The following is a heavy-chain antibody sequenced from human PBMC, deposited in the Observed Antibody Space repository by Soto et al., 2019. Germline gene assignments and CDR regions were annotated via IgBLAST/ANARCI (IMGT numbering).Heavy chain of an antibody. V-gene: IGHV4-59*08. CDR1: GGSISSYY. J-gene: IGHJ6*03. CDR2: IYYSGST. D-gene: IGHD3-10*01. Sequence: SETLSLTCTVSGGSISSYYWSWIRQPPGKGLEWIGYIYYSGSTKYNPSLKSRFSISLDTSKNQFSLKLSSVTAADTAVYYCARCKGSWDFYYYMDVWGKGTTVTVSS. CDR3: ARCKGSWDFYYYMDV.